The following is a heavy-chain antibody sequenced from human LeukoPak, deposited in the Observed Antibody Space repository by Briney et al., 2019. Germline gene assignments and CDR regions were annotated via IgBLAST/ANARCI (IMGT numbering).Heavy chain of an antibody. D-gene: IGHD5-18*01. CDR3: ARDHEYSYGLGY. Sequence: GASVKVSCKASGYTFIGYYMHWVRQAPGQGLEWMGWINPNSGGTNYAQKFQGRVTMTRDTSISTAYMELSRLRSDDTAVYYCARDHEYSYGLGYWGQGTLVTVSS. V-gene: IGHV1-2*02. CDR2: INPNSGGT. CDR1: GYTFIGYY. J-gene: IGHJ4*02.